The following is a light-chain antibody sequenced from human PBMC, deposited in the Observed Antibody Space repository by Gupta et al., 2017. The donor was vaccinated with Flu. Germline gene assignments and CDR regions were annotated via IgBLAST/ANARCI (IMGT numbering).Light chain of an antibody. CDR3: QHSDTIPPT. CDR2: TSS. V-gene: IGKV1-39*01. J-gene: IGKJ1*01. CDR1: QSIDKY. Sequence: PSSLSASVGDRVTINCRASQSIDKYLNWYQQRPGKAPKLLIYTSSTLQTGVPSRFSGSGSRTXFTLTIXRLQPQPFPSYYSQHSDTIPPTFGXGTKVDIK.